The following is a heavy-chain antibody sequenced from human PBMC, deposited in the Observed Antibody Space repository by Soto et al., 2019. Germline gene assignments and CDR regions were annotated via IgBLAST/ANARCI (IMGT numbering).Heavy chain of an antibody. J-gene: IGHJ4*02. V-gene: IGHV1-8*01. CDR2: INPNSGNI. CDR3: ARGRASGSYYLLDY. D-gene: IGHD3-10*01. Sequence: ASVKVSCKASGDTFTTYDINWVRQAAGHGLEWMGWINPNSGNIGYAQRFQGRVTMTRDTAIRTAYMEVSSLRSDDTAVYYCARGRASGSYYLLDYWGQGTLVTVSS. CDR1: GDTFTTYD.